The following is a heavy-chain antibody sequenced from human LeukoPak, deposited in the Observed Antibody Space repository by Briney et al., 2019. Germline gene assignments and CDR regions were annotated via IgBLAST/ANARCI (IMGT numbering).Heavy chain of an antibody. Sequence: ASVKVSCKASGYTFTSYYMHWVRQAPGQGLEWMGIINPSGGSTNYAQKLQGRVTMITDTSTTTAYMELRSLRSDDTAIYYCARHPYYDSRGYYVYWGQGTLVTVSS. CDR3: ARHPYYDSRGYYVY. CDR2: INPSGGST. CDR1: GYTFTSYY. J-gene: IGHJ4*02. V-gene: IGHV1-46*01. D-gene: IGHD3-22*01.